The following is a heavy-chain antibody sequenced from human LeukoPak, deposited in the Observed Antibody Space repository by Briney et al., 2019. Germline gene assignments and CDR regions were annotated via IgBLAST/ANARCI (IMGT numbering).Heavy chain of an antibody. V-gene: IGHV4-59*01. J-gene: IGHJ2*01. Sequence: SETLSLTCTVSGGSISSYYWSWIRQPPGKGLEWIGYIYYSGSTTYNPSLKSRVTISVDTSKNQFSLKLGSVTAADTAVYYCARDFGGSDGYTGYWYFDLWGRGTLVTVSS. D-gene: IGHD5-24*01. CDR2: IYYSGST. CDR3: ARDFGGSDGYTGYWYFDL. CDR1: GGSISSYY.